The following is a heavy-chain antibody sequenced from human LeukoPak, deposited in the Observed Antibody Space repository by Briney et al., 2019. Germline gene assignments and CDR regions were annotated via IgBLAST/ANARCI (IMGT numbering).Heavy chain of an antibody. CDR1: GGTFSSYA. J-gene: IGHJ1*01. CDR3: ARAPDSDCGGVCYSYFQH. D-gene: IGHD2-21*02. Sequence: ASVKVSCKASGGTFSSYAISWVRQAPGQGLEWMGRIIPIFGTANYAQKFQGRVTITTDESTSTAYMELSSLRSEDTAVYYCARAPDSDCGGVCYSYFQHWGQGTLVTVSS. CDR2: IIPIFGTA. V-gene: IGHV1-69*05.